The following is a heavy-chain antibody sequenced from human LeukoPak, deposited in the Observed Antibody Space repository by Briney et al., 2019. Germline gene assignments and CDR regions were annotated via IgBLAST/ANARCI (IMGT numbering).Heavy chain of an antibody. D-gene: IGHD2-2*01. Sequence: ASVKVSCKASGYTFTGYYMHWVRQAPGQGLEWMGWINPNSGGTNYAQKFQGRVTMTRDTSISTAYMELSSLRSEDTAVYYCARGTKPTALYYFDYWGQGTLVTVSS. CDR3: ARGTKPTALYYFDY. CDR2: INPNSGGT. CDR1: GYTFTGYY. J-gene: IGHJ4*02. V-gene: IGHV1-2*02.